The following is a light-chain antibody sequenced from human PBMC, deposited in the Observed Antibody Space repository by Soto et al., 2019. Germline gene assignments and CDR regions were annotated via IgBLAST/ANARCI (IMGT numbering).Light chain of an antibody. CDR1: QSVQTW. CDR3: QQYDSFSVT. V-gene: IGKV1-5*03. Sequence: IQLTQSPSTLSASAGDRVTITCRASQSVQTWLAWFQQKPGKAPKLLIYKATTLETGVPSRFSGSGSGTEFTLTISSLQPDDFATYYCQQYDSFSVTFGQGTKVDIK. CDR2: KAT. J-gene: IGKJ1*01.